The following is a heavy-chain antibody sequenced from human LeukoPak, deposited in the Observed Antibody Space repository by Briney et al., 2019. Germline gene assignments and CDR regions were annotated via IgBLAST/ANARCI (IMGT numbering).Heavy chain of an antibody. CDR1: GASFSGYY. CDR3: ARQTGSGLFILP. CDR2: SNRRGST. V-gene: IGHV4-34*01. Sequence: PSETLSLTCAVYGASFSGYYWSWIRQPPGKGLEWIGESNRRGSTNCNPSLKSRVTISVDTSKNQFSLKLNSVTAADTAVYYCARQTGSGLFILPGGQGTLVTVSS. D-gene: IGHD3/OR15-3a*01. J-gene: IGHJ4*02.